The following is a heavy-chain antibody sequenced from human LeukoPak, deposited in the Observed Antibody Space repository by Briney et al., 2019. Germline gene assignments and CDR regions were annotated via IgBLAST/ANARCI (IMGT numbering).Heavy chain of an antibody. CDR2: ISTSNGNT. Sequence: GASVKVSCKASGYNFNTHGITWVRQAPGQGLEWLGWISTSNGNTNYAQKFQDRVILTTDTSTNTAYMDLRSLTFDDTAVYYCARDRGRILGIALRYYFDYWGQGTLVTVSS. CDR3: ARDRGRILGIALRYYFDY. D-gene: IGHD7-27*01. V-gene: IGHV1-18*01. J-gene: IGHJ4*02. CDR1: GYNFNTHG.